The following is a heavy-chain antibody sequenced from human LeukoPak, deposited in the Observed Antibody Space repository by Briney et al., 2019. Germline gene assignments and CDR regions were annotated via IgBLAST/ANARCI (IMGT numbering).Heavy chain of an antibody. CDR3: ARAHDSSGYYLFNYYYYMDV. CDR1: GGSISSSSYY. Sequence: SETLSLTCTVSGGSISSSSYYWGWIRQPPGKGLEWIGSIYHSGSTYYNPSLKSRVTISVDTSKNQFSLKLSSVTAADTAVYYCARAHDSSGYYLFNYYYYMDVWGKGTTVTVSS. J-gene: IGHJ6*03. V-gene: IGHV4-39*07. D-gene: IGHD3-22*01. CDR2: IYHSGST.